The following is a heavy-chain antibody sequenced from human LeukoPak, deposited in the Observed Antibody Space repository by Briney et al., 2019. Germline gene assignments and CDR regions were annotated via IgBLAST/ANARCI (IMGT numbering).Heavy chain of an antibody. D-gene: IGHD6-6*01. CDR1: GFTFSTYT. J-gene: IGHJ4*02. CDR2: ISGSGCST. Sequence: GGSLRLSWAASGFTFSTYTMSWVRQAPGKGMEWVSAISGSGCSTYYADSVKGRFTISRDNSKNTLYLQMNSLRAEDTAVYYCAKDGSSSSYYFHYWGQGTLVTVSS. V-gene: IGHV3-23*01. CDR3: AKDGSSSSYYFHY.